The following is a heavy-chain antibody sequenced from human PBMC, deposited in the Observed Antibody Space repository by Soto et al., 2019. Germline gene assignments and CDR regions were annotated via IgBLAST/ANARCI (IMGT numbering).Heavy chain of an antibody. V-gene: IGHV4-38-2*01. CDR2: IYHSGST. CDR3: ASAGVVVPAAMVWFDP. D-gene: IGHD2-2*01. CDR1: GYSISSGYY. Sequence: NPSETLSLTCAVSGYSISSGYYWGWIRQPPGKGLEWIGSIYHSGSTYYNPSLKSRVTISVDTSKNQFSLKLSSVTAADTAVYYCASAGVVVPAAMVWFDPWGQGTLVTVSS. J-gene: IGHJ5*02.